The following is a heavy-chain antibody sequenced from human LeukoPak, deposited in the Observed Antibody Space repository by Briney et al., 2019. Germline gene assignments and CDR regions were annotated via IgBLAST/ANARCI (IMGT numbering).Heavy chain of an antibody. CDR1: GYTFTSYD. CDR2: MNPNSGNT. V-gene: IGHV1-8*03. J-gene: IGHJ4*02. CDR3: ARTHPDMITFGGVIVTLSGAQYYFDY. Sequence: ASVKVSCKASGYTFTSYDINWVRQATGQGLEWMGWMNPNSGNTGYAQKFQGRVTITRNTSISTAYMELSSLRSEDTAVYYCARTHPDMITFGGVIVTLSGAQYYFDYWGQGTLVTVSS. D-gene: IGHD3-16*02.